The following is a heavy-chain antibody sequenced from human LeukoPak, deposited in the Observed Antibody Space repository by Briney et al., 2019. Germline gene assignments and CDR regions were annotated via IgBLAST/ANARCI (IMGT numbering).Heavy chain of an antibody. Sequence: GGSLRLFCAASGFTFDDYAMHWVRQAPGKGLEWVSGISWNSGSIGYADSVKGRFTISRDNAKNSLYLQMNSLRAEDTALYYCAKELTPTSIAVAGTGFDYWGQGTLVTVSS. J-gene: IGHJ4*02. CDR3: AKELTPTSIAVAGTGFDY. V-gene: IGHV3-9*01. D-gene: IGHD6-19*01. CDR1: GFTFDDYA. CDR2: ISWNSGSI.